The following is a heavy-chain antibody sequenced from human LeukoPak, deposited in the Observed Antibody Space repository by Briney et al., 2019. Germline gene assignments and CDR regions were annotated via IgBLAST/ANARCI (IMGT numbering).Heavy chain of an antibody. Sequence: SVKVSCKASGGTFSSYAISWVRQAPGQGLEWMGRIIPILGIANYAQKFQGRVTITADKSTSTAYMELSSLRSEDTAVYYCARDVVATFYFDYWGQGTLVTVSS. J-gene: IGHJ4*02. CDR1: GGTFSSYA. CDR2: IIPILGIA. V-gene: IGHV1-69*04. D-gene: IGHD5-12*01. CDR3: ARDVVATFYFDY.